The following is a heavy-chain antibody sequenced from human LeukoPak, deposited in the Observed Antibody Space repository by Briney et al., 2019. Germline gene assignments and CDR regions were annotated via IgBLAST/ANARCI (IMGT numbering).Heavy chain of an antibody. CDR3: AKTPGRYYYDSSGYVDY. V-gene: IGHV3-23*01. J-gene: IGHJ4*02. CDR2: ISGSGGST. CDR1: GFTFSSYA. Sequence: GGSLRLSCAASGFTFSSYAMSWVRQAPGKGLEWVSAISGSGGSTYCADSVKGRFAISRDNSKNTLYLQMNSLRAEDTAVYYCAKTPGRYYYDSSGYVDYWGQGTLVTVSS. D-gene: IGHD3-22*01.